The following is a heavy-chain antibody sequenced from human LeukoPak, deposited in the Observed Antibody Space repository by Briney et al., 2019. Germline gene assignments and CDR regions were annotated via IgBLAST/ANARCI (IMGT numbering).Heavy chain of an antibody. CDR2: MNPNSGNT. Sequence: VASVKVSCKASGYTFTSYDINWVRQATGQGLEWMGWMNPNSGNTGYAQEFQGRVTMTRNTSISTAYMELSSLRSEDTAVYYCARGYSSSWYKANWFDPWGQGTLVTVSS. D-gene: IGHD6-13*01. V-gene: IGHV1-8*01. CDR3: ARGYSSSWYKANWFDP. CDR1: GYTFTSYD. J-gene: IGHJ5*02.